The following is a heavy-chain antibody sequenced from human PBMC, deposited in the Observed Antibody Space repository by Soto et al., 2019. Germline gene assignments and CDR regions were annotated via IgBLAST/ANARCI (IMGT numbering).Heavy chain of an antibody. V-gene: IGHV3-21*01. D-gene: IGHD1-20*01. Sequence: GGSLRLSCAASGFTFSSYSMNWVRQAPGKGLEWVSSISSSSSYIYYADSVKGRFTISRDNAKNSLYLQMNSLRAEDTAVYYCARRSEQYNWNRNFDYWGQGTLVTVSS. J-gene: IGHJ4*02. CDR2: ISSSSSYI. CDR3: ARRSEQYNWNRNFDY. CDR1: GFTFSSYS.